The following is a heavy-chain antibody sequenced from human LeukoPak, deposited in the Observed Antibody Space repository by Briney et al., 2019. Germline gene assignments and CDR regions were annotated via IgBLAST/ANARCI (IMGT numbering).Heavy chain of an antibody. CDR1: GFTFSRYW. J-gene: IGHJ3*02. Sequence: LLGGSLRLSCAASGFTFSRYWMSWVRQAPGKGLEWVANIKQDASEKYYVDSVKGRFTISRDNAKNSLYLQMNSLRAEDTAVYYCARERGYGGGFDIWGQGTMVTVSS. CDR2: IKQDASEK. CDR3: ARERGYGGGFDI. V-gene: IGHV3-7*01. D-gene: IGHD5-12*01.